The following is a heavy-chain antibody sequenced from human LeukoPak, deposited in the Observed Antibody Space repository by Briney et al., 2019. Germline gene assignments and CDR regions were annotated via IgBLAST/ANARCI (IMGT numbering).Heavy chain of an antibody. CDR1: GFTFSSYS. D-gene: IGHD3-10*01. CDR2: ISYDGSNK. Sequence: GGSLRLSCAASGFTFSSYSMHWVRQAPGKGLEWVAVISYDGSNKYYADSVKGRFTISRDNSKNTLYLQMNSLRAEDTAVYYCVFEGRADAFDIWGQGTMVTVSS. J-gene: IGHJ3*02. V-gene: IGHV3-30*03. CDR3: VFEGRADAFDI.